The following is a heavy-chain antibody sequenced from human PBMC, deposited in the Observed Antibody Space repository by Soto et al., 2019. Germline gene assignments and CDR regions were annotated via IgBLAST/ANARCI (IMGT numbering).Heavy chain of an antibody. CDR2: IRSKANTYET. D-gene: IGHD3-9*01. J-gene: IGHJ6*02. CDR1: GFTFSGSA. CDR3: SRDVYYDILTSHYIPYYCYGLDV. V-gene: IGHV3-73*01. Sequence: GGSLRLSCAASGFTFSGSAIHWVRQAPGKGLEWVAHIRSKANTYETAYGETVKGTFTSDRDDSKQKAQMHMNSPKTTATYEYYCSRDVYYDILTSHYIPYYCYGLDVWGQGTTVTVSS.